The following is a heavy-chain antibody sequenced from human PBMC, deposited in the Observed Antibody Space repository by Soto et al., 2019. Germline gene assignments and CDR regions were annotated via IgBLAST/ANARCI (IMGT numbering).Heavy chain of an antibody. V-gene: IGHV4-34*01. CDR2: INHSGST. J-gene: IGHJ5*02. CDR3: ARRVMVVVTAIRFDP. CDR1: GGSFSGYY. D-gene: IGHD2-21*02. Sequence: SDTLFLTCAVYGGSFSGYYWSWIRQXXGKGLEWIGEINHSGSTNYNPSLKSRVTISVDTSKNQFSLKLSSVTAADTAVYYCARRVMVVVTAIRFDPWGQGTLVTVSS.